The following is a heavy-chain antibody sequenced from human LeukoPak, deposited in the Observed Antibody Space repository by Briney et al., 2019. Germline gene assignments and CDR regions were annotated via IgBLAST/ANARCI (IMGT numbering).Heavy chain of an antibody. Sequence: GRSLRLSCAASGFTFSSYGMHWVRQAPGKGLEWVAVIWYDGSNKYYADSVKGRFTISRDNSKNTLYLQMNSLRAEDTAVYYCARDDSSGYYHDYWGQGTLVTVSS. CDR3: ARDDSSGYYHDY. V-gene: IGHV3-33*01. D-gene: IGHD3-22*01. J-gene: IGHJ4*02. CDR2: IWYDGSNK. CDR1: GFTFSSYG.